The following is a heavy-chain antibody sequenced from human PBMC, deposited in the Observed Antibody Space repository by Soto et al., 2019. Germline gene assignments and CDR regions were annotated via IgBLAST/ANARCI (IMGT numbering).Heavy chain of an antibody. J-gene: IGHJ4*02. CDR2: VYYGGT. CDR3: VSDRGDFYFDH. V-gene: IGHV4-59*01. CDR1: GGSMSSNY. D-gene: IGHD3-16*01. Sequence: SETLSLTCTVSGGSMSSNYWSWIRQSPAKGLEWIGFVYYGGTNYNPSFESRVTMSVDTPKKQFSLELTDVTAADTAVYYCVSDRGDFYFDHWGQGTLVTVSS.